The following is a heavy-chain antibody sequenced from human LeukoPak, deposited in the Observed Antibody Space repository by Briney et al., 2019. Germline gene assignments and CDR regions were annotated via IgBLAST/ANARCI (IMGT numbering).Heavy chain of an antibody. CDR2: ISNSAGST. J-gene: IGHJ4*02. D-gene: IGHD3-10*01. Sequence: PGGSLRLSCAAAGFTFSSYAMSWVRHAPEKGLGWVSVISNSAGSTFYADSVKGRFTISRDNSKNTLYLQMNSLRAEDTAVYYCAKRASGSGTSLYYFDYWGKGTLVTVSS. CDR3: AKRASGSGTSLYYFDY. V-gene: IGHV3-23*01. CDR1: GFTFSSYA.